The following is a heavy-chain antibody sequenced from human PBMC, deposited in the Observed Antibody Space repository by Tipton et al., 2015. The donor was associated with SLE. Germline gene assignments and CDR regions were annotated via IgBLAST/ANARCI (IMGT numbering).Heavy chain of an antibody. D-gene: IGHD6-19*01. J-gene: IGHJ6*03. CDR2: ISSRGNTR. Sequence: SLRLSCAASGFTFNTYEMNWVRQAPGKGLEWLSYISSRGNTRYYADSVKGRFTISRDNAKNTVHLQMNSLRAEDTAVYYCAKDRGYSSGWTPDYYMDVWGKGTTVTVSS. CDR1: GFTFNTYE. V-gene: IGHV3-48*03. CDR3: AKDRGYSSGWTPDYYMDV.